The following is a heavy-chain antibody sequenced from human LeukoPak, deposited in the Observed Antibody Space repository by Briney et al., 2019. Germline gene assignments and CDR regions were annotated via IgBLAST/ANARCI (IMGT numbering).Heavy chain of an antibody. CDR1: GFTFSSYA. CDR3: AKVPYSGSYYPYFDY. Sequence: GGSLRLSCAASGFTFSSYAMSWVRQAPGKGLEWVSVISGNGGGTYYADSVKGRFTISRDNSKNTLYLQMNSLRAEDTAVYYCAKVPYSGSYYPYFDYWGQGTLVTVSS. D-gene: IGHD1-26*01. CDR2: ISGNGGGT. V-gene: IGHV3-23*01. J-gene: IGHJ4*02.